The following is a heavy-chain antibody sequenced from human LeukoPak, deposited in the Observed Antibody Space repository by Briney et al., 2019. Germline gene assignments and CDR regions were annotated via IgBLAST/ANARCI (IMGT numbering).Heavy chain of an antibody. J-gene: IGHJ4*02. V-gene: IGHV3-23*01. CDR1: GFTFSSYA. Sequence: PGGSLRLSCAASGFTFSSYAMSWVRQAPGKGLEWVSAISGSGGSTYYADSVKGRFTVSRDNSKNTLYVQMKSLRAEDTAVYYCAKALYDSTGDGYWGQGTLVTIS. CDR2: ISGSGGST. D-gene: IGHD7-27*01. CDR3: AKALYDSTGDGY.